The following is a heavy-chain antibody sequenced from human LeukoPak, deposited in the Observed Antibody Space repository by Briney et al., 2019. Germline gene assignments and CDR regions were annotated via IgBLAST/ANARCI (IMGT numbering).Heavy chain of an antibody. CDR2: IYSGGST. D-gene: IGHD2-2*01. Sequence: GGSLRLSCAASGFTFSSNYMSWVRQAPGKGLKWVSVIYSGGSTYYADSVKGRFTISRDNSKNTLYLQMNSLRAEDTAVYYCARGGSDCSSTSCSPGFDYWGQGTLVTVSS. CDR3: ARGGSDCSSTSCSPGFDY. CDR1: GFTFSSNY. J-gene: IGHJ4*02. V-gene: IGHV3-66*02.